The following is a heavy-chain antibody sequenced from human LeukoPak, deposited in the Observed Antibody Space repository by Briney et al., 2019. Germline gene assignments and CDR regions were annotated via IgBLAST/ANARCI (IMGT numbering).Heavy chain of an antibody. D-gene: IGHD3-10*01. J-gene: IGHJ5*02. Sequence: PSETLSLTCTVSGGSITDYHWIWIRQPAGKGLEWIGRLYTSGSTNYNPSLKSRVSMSVDTSKNQFSLKLSSVTAADTAVYYCARGGSGSYYNAGARFDPWGQGTLVTVSS. CDR2: LYTSGST. V-gene: IGHV4-4*07. CDR3: ARGGSGSYYNAGARFDP. CDR1: GGSITDYH.